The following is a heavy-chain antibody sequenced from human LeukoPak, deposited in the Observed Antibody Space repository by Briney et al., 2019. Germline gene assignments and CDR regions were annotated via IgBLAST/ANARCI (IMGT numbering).Heavy chain of an antibody. Sequence: GASVKVCCKASGYTFTSYGISWVRQAPGQGLEWMGWISAYNGNTNYAQKLQGRVTMTTDTSTSTAYMELRSLRSDDTAVYYCAREVGGPATWFGESPNWFDPWGQGTLVTVSS. CDR1: GYTFTSYG. J-gene: IGHJ5*02. CDR3: AREVGGPATWFGESPNWFDP. CDR2: ISAYNGNT. V-gene: IGHV1-18*01. D-gene: IGHD3-10*01.